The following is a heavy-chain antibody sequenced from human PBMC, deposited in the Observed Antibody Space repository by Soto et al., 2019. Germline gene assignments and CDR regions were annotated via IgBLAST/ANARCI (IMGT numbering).Heavy chain of an antibody. J-gene: IGHJ4*02. Sequence: QVQLQESGPGLVKPSETLSLTCTVSGGSISSYYWSWIRQPPGKGLEWIAYIYYTGSTNYNPSLKILVTLSAETSKNQFSLKLSSVTAADTAMYYCARVDSSGSYFDSWGQGTLVTVCS. CDR3: ARVDSSGSYFDS. CDR1: GGSISSYY. D-gene: IGHD3-22*01. V-gene: IGHV4-59*01. CDR2: IYYTGST.